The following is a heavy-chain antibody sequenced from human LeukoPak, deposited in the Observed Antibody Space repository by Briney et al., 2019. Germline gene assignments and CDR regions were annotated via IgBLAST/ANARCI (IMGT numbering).Heavy chain of an antibody. D-gene: IGHD3-22*01. V-gene: IGHV4-39*01. Sequence: SETLSLTCTISGDSISSSSYYWGWIRQPPGKGLEWIGDIYYRGSTYSNPSLKSRVSISIDTSNNLFSLTLNSVTAADTALYFCARRRYYDSTGYLDWGQGTLVTVSS. CDR2: IYYRGST. J-gene: IGHJ1*01. CDR1: GDSISSSSYY. CDR3: ARRRYYDSTGYLD.